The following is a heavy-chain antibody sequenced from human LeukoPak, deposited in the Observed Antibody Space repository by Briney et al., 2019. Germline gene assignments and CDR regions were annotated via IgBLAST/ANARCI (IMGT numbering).Heavy chain of an antibody. Sequence: GGSLRLSCAASGFTFSSYAMHWVRQAPGKGLEWVAVISYDGSNKYYADSVKGRFTISRDNSKNTLYLQMNSLRAEDTAVYYCAKGDSSGLIGRNYYYYGMDVWGQGTTVTVSS. CDR1: GFTFSSYA. J-gene: IGHJ6*02. CDR3: AKGDSSGLIGRNYYYYGMDV. V-gene: IGHV3-30*18. D-gene: IGHD2-15*01. CDR2: ISYDGSNK.